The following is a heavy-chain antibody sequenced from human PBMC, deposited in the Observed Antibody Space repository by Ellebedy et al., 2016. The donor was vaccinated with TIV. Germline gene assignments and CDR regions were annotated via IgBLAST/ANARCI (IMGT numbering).Heavy chain of an antibody. D-gene: IGHD6-13*01. Sequence: GESLKISCEGSGYIFTSYWISWVRQMPGKGLEWMGGIDPSDSYTSISPSFQGHVTISADKSIRTSYLQWISLKASDTAIYYCAIAAYSSSWYRGWGQGTLVTVSS. J-gene: IGHJ4*02. CDR2: IDPSDSYT. V-gene: IGHV5-10-1*01. CDR3: AIAAYSSSWYRG. CDR1: GYIFTSYW.